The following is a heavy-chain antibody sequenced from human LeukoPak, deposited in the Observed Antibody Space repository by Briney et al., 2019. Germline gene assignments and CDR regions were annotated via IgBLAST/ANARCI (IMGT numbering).Heavy chain of an antibody. Sequence: GGSLRLSCAASGFTFSSYAMSWVRQAPGKGLEWVSAISGSGGSTYHADSVKGRFTISRDNSKNTLYLQMNSLRAEDTAVYYCAKGYSYGYYYFDYWGQGTLVTVSS. CDR3: AKGYSYGYYYFDY. D-gene: IGHD5-18*01. J-gene: IGHJ4*02. CDR2: ISGSGGST. V-gene: IGHV3-23*01. CDR1: GFTFSSYA.